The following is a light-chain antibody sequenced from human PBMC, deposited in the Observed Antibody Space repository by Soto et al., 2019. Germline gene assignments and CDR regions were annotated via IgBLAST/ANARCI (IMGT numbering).Light chain of an antibody. Sequence: EIVLTQSPGTLSLSPGERATLSCRASESITSTYLAWYQQKPGQAPRLLIYGASSRATGIPDRFSGSGSGTDFTLTISRLHPEDSAVYYCQQYGSSPQWTFGQGTKVEIK. V-gene: IGKV3-20*01. CDR1: ESITSTY. CDR3: QQYGSSPQWT. CDR2: GAS. J-gene: IGKJ1*01.